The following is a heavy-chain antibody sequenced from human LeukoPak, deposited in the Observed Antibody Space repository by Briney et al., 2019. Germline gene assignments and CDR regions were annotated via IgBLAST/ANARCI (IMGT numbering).Heavy chain of an antibody. CDR2: IYYSGST. Sequence: SETLSLTCTVSGGSISSSSYYWGWIRQPPGKGLEWIRSIYYSGSTYYNPSLKSRVTISVDTSKNQFSLKLSSVTAADTAVYYCASAVVLTGYRYYFDYWGQGTLVTVSS. V-gene: IGHV4-39*01. D-gene: IGHD3-9*01. J-gene: IGHJ4*02. CDR3: ASAVVLTGYRYYFDY. CDR1: GGSISSSSYY.